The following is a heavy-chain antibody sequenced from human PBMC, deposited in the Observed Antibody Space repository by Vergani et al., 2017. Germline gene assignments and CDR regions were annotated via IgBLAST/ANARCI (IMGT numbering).Heavy chain of an antibody. J-gene: IGHJ4*02. V-gene: IGHV4-59*01. CDR2: IYYSGST. CDR1: GGSISSYY. CDR3: AAYYDFWSGIPF. D-gene: IGHD3-3*01. Sequence: QVQLQESGPGLVKPSETLSLTCTVSGGSISSYYWSWIRQPPGKGLEWIGYIYYSGSTNYNPSLKSRVTISVDTSKNQFSLKLSSVTAADTAVYYCAAYYDFWSGIPFWGQGTLVTVSS.